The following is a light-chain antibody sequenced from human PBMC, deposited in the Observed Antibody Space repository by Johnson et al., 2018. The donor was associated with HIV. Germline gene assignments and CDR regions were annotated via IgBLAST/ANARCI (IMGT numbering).Light chain of an antibody. CDR2: ENN. Sequence: QSVLTQSPSVSAAPGQKVTISCSGSTSNIGNKFVSWYQQLPGTAPKLLIYENNKRSSGIPDRFSGSKSGTSATLGITGLQTGDEADYYCGTWDSSLSGGVFGSGTKVTVL. J-gene: IGLJ1*01. CDR3: GTWDSSLSGGV. V-gene: IGLV1-51*02. CDR1: TSNIGNKF.